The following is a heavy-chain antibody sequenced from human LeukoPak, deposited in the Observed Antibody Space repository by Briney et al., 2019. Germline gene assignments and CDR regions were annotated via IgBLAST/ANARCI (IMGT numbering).Heavy chain of an antibody. V-gene: IGHV3-30-3*01. D-gene: IGHD3-22*01. CDR1: GFTFSSYA. CDR2: ISYDGSNK. CDR3: ARDYYDSSFFFDY. J-gene: IGHJ4*02. Sequence: GGSLRLSCAASGFTFSSYAMHWVRQAPGKGLEWVAVISYDGSNKYYADSVKGRFTISRDNSKNTLYLQMNSLRAEDTAVYYCARDYYDSSFFFDYWGQGTLVTVSS.